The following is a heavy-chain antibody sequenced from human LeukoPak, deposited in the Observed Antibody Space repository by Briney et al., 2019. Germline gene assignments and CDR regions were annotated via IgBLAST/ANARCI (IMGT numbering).Heavy chain of an antibody. Sequence: SETLTLTCTVCGGSISSYYGSWIRKPPGRGLEGIVYNYTGGNTKYNPSLKGRVTISVDRSNNQFSLKRSSLTAADTAVYYCARRPPIYGTTGHYYYYMDVWGKGTTVTVSS. CDR3: ARRPPIYGTTGHYYYYMDV. CDR1: GGSISSYY. J-gene: IGHJ6*03. D-gene: IGHD1-7*01. CDR2: NYTGGNT. V-gene: IGHV4-4*09.